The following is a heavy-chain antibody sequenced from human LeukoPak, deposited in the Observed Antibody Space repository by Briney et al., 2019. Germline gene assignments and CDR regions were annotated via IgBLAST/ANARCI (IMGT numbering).Heavy chain of an antibody. J-gene: IGHJ4*02. CDR1: GFTFSSYW. Sequence: PGGSLRLSCAASGFTFSSYWMSWVRQAPGKGLEWVANIKQDGSEKYYVDSVKGRFTISRDNAKNSLYLQMNSLRAEDTAVYYCARGVGIAAAGYFDYWGQGTLVTASS. CDR2: IKQDGSEK. V-gene: IGHV3-7*01. CDR3: ARGVGIAAAGYFDY. D-gene: IGHD6-13*01.